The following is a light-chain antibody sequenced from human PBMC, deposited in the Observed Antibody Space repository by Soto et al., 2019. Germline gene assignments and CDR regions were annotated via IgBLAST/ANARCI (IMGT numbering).Light chain of an antibody. V-gene: IGLV1-44*01. CDR3: AAWDDSLNAL. CDR2: LND. CDR1: FSNIGDNA. Sequence: QSVLTQPPSLSATPGQRVNISCSGSFSNIGDNAVNWYQQLPGAAPKLLIYLNDQRPSGVPGRFSGSKSGTSAFLAIRGLQSEDEADYYCAAWDDSLNALFGTGTKLTVL. J-gene: IGLJ1*01.